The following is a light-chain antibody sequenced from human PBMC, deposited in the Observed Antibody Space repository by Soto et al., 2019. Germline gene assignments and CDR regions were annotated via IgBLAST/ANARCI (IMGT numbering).Light chain of an antibody. J-gene: IGLJ1*01. V-gene: IGLV1-44*01. CDR2: NNN. CDR1: SSNIGSNT. Sequence: QSVLTQPPSASGTPGQRVTISCSGSSSNIGSNTVNWYQQIPGPAPKLLIYNNNQRPSGVPDRFSGSKSGTSASLAISGLQSEDEADYYCAAWDDSMNGLVFGTGTKVTVL. CDR3: AAWDDSMNGLV.